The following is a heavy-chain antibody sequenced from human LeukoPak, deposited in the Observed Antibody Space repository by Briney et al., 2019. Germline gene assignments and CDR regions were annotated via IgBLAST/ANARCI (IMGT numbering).Heavy chain of an antibody. CDR2: IYTSGST. D-gene: IGHD3-10*01. J-gene: IGHJ4*02. Sequence: PSQTLSLTCTVSGGSISSGSYYWSWIRQPAGKGLEWIGRIYTSGSTNYNPSLKSRVTISVDTSKNQFSLKLSSVTAADTAVYYCARPYYYGSGRDYFDYWGQGTLVTVSS. V-gene: IGHV4-61*02. CDR3: ARPYYYGSGRDYFDY. CDR1: GGSISSGSYY.